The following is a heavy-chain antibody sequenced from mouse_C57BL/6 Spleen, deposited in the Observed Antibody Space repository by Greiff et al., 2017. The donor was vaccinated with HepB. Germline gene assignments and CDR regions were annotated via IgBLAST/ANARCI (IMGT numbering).Heavy chain of an antibody. CDR2: IYPGSGST. J-gene: IGHJ2*01. CDR1: GYTFTSYW. D-gene: IGHD1-1*01. V-gene: IGHV1-55*01. CDR3: ARGGYYGSSSYYFDY. Sequence: QVQLQQPGAELVKPGASVKMSCKASGYTFTSYWITWVKQRPGQGLEWIGDIYPGSGSTNYNEKFKSKATLTVDTSSSTAYMQLSSLTSEDSAVYYCARGGYYGSSSYYFDYWGQGTTLTVSS.